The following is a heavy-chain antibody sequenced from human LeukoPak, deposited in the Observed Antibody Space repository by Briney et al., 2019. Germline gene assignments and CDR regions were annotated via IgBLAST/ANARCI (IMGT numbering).Heavy chain of an antibody. V-gene: IGHV1-2*02. J-gene: IGHJ4*02. CDR2: INPNSGGT. D-gene: IGHD3-10*01. CDR3: ARVRFGSGPPSY. Sequence: ASVKVSCKASGYTFTDYYIHWVRQAPGQGLEWMGRINPNSGGTSYAQMFQGRVTMTRDTYITTAYMELSRLRSDDTAVYFCARVRFGSGPPSYWGQGTLVTVSS. CDR1: GYTFTDYY.